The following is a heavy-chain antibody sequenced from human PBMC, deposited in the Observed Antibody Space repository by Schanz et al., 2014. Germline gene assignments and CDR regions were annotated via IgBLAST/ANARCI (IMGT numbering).Heavy chain of an antibody. J-gene: IGHJ6*02. V-gene: IGHV1-2*02. CDR2: INPASGGT. Sequence: QVQLVQSGAEVKKPGASVKVSCKASGYTLTAYYMHWVRQAPGQGLEWMGWINPASGGTNYAQKFQGRVTMTRDMSINTAYMELSRLRSDDSAVYYCASDFWSGYSHYYYGLDVWGQGTTVTVSS. CDR3: ASDFWSGYSHYYYGLDV. CDR1: GYTLTAYY. D-gene: IGHD3-3*01.